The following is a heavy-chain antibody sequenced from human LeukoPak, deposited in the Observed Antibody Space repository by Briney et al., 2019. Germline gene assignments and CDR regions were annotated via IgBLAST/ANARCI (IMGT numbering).Heavy chain of an antibody. CDR1: GFTFSSYS. V-gene: IGHV3-48*04. D-gene: IGHD6-19*01. CDR3: ASRSSGWYGMDV. Sequence: GGSLRLSCAASGFTFSSYSMNWVRQAPGKGLEWVSCISSSSSTIYYADSVKGRFTISRDNAKNSLYLQMNSLRAEDTAVYYCASRSSGWYGMDVRGQGTTVTVSS. CDR2: ISSSSSTI. J-gene: IGHJ6*02.